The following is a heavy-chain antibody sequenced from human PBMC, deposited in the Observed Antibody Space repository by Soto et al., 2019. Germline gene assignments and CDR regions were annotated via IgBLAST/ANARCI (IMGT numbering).Heavy chain of an antibody. CDR3: TSRGYSYGFDY. Sequence: GGSLRLSCAASGFTFSNAWMSWVRQAPGKGLEWVGRIKSKTDGGTTDYAAPVKGRFTISRDDSKNTLYLQMNSVKTEDAAVYYCTSRGYSYGFDYWGQGTLVTVSS. J-gene: IGHJ4*02. CDR2: IKSKTDGGTT. V-gene: IGHV3-15*01. D-gene: IGHD5-18*01. CDR1: GFTFSNAW.